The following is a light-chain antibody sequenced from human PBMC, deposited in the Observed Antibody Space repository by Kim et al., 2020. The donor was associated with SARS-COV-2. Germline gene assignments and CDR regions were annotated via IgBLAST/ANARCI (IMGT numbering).Light chain of an antibody. V-gene: IGLV3-1*01. CDR1: KLGDRY. CDR2: EDG. CDR3: QAWDSSVVV. J-gene: IGLJ2*01. Sequence: SVSPGQTASITCSGDKLGDRYANWYRQKPCQSPVVVIYEDGHRPSGIPERFSGSSSGNTATLTISGTQAMDEADYYCQAWDSSVVVFGGGTQLTVL.